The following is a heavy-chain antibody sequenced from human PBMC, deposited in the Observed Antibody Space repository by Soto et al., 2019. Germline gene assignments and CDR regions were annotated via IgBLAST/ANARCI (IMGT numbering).Heavy chain of an antibody. CDR2: IYYSGST. J-gene: IGHJ4*02. Sequence: PSETLSLTCTVSGGSISSGGYYWSWIRQHPGKGLEWIGYIYYSGSTYYNPSLKSRLTISLDMSRNQFSLQLTSVTAADTALYYCARVSNEYGGNGAFDYWGRGTLVTVSS. CDR1: GGSISSGGYY. CDR3: ARVSNEYGGNGAFDY. D-gene: IGHD4-17*01. V-gene: IGHV4-61*08.